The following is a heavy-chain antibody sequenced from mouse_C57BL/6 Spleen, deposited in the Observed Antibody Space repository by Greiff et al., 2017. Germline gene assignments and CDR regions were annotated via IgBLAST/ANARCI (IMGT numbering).Heavy chain of an antibody. CDR1: GYTFTSYW. J-gene: IGHJ1*03. V-gene: IGHV1-59*01. D-gene: IGHD1-2*01. Sequence: PGTSVKLSCKASGYTFTSYWMHWVKQRPGQGLEWIGVIDPSDSYTNYNQKFKGKATLTVDTSSSTAYMQLSSLTSEDSAVYYCARSHYDGDWYFDVWGTGTTVTVSS. CDR2: IDPSDSYT. CDR3: ARSHYDGDWYFDV.